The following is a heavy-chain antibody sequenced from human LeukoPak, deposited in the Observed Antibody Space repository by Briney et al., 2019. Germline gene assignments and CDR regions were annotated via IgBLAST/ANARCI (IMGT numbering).Heavy chain of an antibody. J-gene: IGHJ4*02. D-gene: IGHD3-22*01. V-gene: IGHV3-11*04. Sequence: GGSLRLSCAASGFTFSDYYMSWIRQAPGKGLEWVSYISSSGSTIYYADSVKGRFTISRDNSKNTLYLQMNSLRAEDTAVYYCARGLDYDNPPLDYWGQGTLVTVSS. CDR1: GFTFSDYY. CDR2: ISSSGSTI. CDR3: ARGLDYDNPPLDY.